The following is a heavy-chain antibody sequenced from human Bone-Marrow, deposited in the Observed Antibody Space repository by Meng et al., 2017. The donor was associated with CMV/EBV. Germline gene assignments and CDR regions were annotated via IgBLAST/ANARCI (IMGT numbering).Heavy chain of an antibody. Sequence: GESLKISCAACGFTFSSYDMHWVRQATGKGLEWVSAIGTAGDTYYPGSVKGQFTVSRDNSKNTLYLQMNSLRAEDTAVYYCAKDHSFYGDYVPPQNWGQGTLVTVSS. J-gene: IGHJ4*02. CDR3: AKDHSFYGDYVPPQN. CDR2: IGTAGDT. CDR1: GFTFSSYD. V-gene: IGHV3-13*03. D-gene: IGHD4-17*01.